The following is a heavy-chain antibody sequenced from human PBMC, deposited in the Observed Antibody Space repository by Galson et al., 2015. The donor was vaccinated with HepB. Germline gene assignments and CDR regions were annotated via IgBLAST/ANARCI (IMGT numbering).Heavy chain of an antibody. J-gene: IGHJ4*02. CDR2: IIPIFGTA. D-gene: IGHD3-9*01. CDR1: GGTFSSYA. V-gene: IGHV1-69*13. Sequence: SVKVSCKASGGTFSSYAISWVRQAPGQGLEWMGGIIPIFGTANYAQKFQGRVTITADESTSTAYMELSSLRSEDTAVYYCARSGGGILIGYPPSAWGQGTLVTVSS. CDR3: ARSGGGILIGYPPSA.